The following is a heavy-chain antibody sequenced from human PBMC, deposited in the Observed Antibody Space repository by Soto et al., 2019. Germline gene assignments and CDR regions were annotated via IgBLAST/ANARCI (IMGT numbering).Heavy chain of an antibody. J-gene: IGHJ6*02. D-gene: IGHD6-13*01. CDR3: ARDLLGQQLNPLYYYGMDV. CDR2: ISAYNGNT. V-gene: IGHV1-18*01. Sequence: QVQLVQSGAEVKKPGASVKVSCKASGYTFTSYGISWGRQAPGQGLEWMGWISAYNGNTNYAQKRQGRVTMTTNTSTSTAYMELRSLRSDDTAVYYCARDLLGQQLNPLYYYGMDVWGQGTTVTVSS. CDR1: GYTFTSYG.